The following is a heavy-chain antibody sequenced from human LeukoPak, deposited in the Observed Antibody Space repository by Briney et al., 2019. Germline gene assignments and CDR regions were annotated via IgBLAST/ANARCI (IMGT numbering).Heavy chain of an antibody. V-gene: IGHV1-18*01. CDR1: GYTFTSYD. CDR3: ARVRLVWGMETFDL. D-gene: IGHD3-16*01. Sequence: ASVTVSCKASGYTFTSYDIHWVRQAPGQGLEWMGWISGYNTYTTYAQKFQDRVTMTKDTSTNTAYMEMRSLRSDDTAIYYCARVRLVWGMETFDLWGQGTMVTVSS. CDR2: ISGYNTYT. J-gene: IGHJ3*01.